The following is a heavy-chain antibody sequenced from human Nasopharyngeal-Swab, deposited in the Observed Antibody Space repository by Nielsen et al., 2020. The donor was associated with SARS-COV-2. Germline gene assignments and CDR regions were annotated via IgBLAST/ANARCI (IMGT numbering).Heavy chain of an antibody. Sequence: SETLSLTCAVYGGSFSGYYWSWIRQPPGKGLEWIGEINRSGSTNYNPSLKSRVTISVDTSKNQFSLKLSSVTAADTAVYYCARGSAYSSFDYWGQGTLVTVSS. D-gene: IGHD6-13*01. CDR3: ARGSAYSSFDY. CDR1: GGSFSGYY. J-gene: IGHJ4*02. V-gene: IGHV4-34*01. CDR2: INRSGST.